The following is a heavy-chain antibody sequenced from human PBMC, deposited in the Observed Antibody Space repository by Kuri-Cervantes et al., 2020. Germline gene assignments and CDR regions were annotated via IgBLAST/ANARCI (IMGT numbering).Heavy chain of an antibody. D-gene: IGHD3-10*01. CDR1: GFTFSSYA. J-gene: IGHJ6*02. V-gene: IGHV3-23*01. CDR3: ARDKRAFGSGNYNYFYGMDV. Sequence: GESLKISCAASGFTFSSYAMSWVRQAPGKGLEWVSAISGSGGSTYYADSVKGRFTISRDNSKNTLYLQMNSLRDDDTAVYYCARDKRAFGSGNYNYFYGMDVWGQGTTVTVSS. CDR2: ISGSGGST.